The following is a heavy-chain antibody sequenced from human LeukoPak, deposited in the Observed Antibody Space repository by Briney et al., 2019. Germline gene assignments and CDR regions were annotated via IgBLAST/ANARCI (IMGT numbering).Heavy chain of an antibody. V-gene: IGHV4-30-2*01. Sequence: PSETLSLTCAVSGGSISSGGYSRSWIRQPPGKGLEWIGYIYHSGNTYYNPSLKSRVTISVDTSKNQFSLKLTSVTAADTAMYYCARGKGSVRGVIIIYYFDYWGQGTLVTVSS. CDR3: ARGKGSVRGVIIIYYFDY. D-gene: IGHD3-10*01. J-gene: IGHJ4*02. CDR2: IYHSGNT. CDR1: GGSISSGGYS.